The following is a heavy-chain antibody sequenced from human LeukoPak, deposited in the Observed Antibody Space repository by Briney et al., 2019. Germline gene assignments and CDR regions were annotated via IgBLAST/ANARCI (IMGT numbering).Heavy chain of an antibody. CDR1: GGTFSSYA. D-gene: IGHD5-18*01. CDR3: AGTTAMVTIFDY. CDR2: IIPIFGTA. V-gene: IGHV1-69*13. Sequence: SVKVSCKASGGTFSSYAISWVRQAPGQGLEWMGGIIPIFGTANYAQKFQGRVTITADESTSTAYMELSSLRSEDTAVYYCAGTTAMVTIFDYWGQGTLVTVSS. J-gene: IGHJ4*02.